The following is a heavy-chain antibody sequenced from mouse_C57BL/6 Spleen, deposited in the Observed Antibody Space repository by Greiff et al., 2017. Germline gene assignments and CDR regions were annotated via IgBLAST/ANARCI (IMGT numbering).Heavy chain of an antibody. V-gene: IGHV1-82*01. Sequence: VKLMESGPELVKPGASVKISCKASGYAFSSSWMNWVKQRPGKGLEWIGRIYPGDGDTNYNGKFKGKATLTADKSSSTAYMQLSSLTSEDSAVYFCARDYYGSSYVDWYFDVWGTGTTVTVSS. J-gene: IGHJ1*03. CDR1: GYAFSSSW. CDR2: IYPGDGDT. D-gene: IGHD1-1*01. CDR3: ARDYYGSSYVDWYFDV.